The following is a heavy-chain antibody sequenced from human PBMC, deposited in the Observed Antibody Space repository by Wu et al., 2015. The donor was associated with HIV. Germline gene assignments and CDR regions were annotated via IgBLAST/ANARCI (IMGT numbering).Heavy chain of an antibody. CDR3: AKGSGYSYGGRAFDI. J-gene: IGHJ3*02. V-gene: IGHV1-2*02. Sequence: PGASVKVSCKASGYTFTGYYMHWVRQAPGQGLEWMGWINPNSGGTNYAQKFQGRVTMTRDTSISTAYMELSRLRSDDTAVYYCAKGSGYSYGGRAFDIWGQGTMVTVSS. D-gene: IGHD5-18*01. CDR1: GYTFTGYY. CDR2: INPNSGGT.